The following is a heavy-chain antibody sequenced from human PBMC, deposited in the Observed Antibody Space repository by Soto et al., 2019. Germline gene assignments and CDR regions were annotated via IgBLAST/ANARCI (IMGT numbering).Heavy chain of an antibody. J-gene: IGHJ3*02. V-gene: IGHV3-30-3*01. CDR2: ISYDGSNK. CDR1: GFTFSSYA. Sequence: QVQLVESGGGVVQPGRSLRLSCAASGFTFSSYAMHWVRQAPGKGLEWVAVISYDGSNKYYADSVKGRFTISRDNSKNTLYRQMNSLRAEDTAVYYCAMSSYSSGWWAAFDIWGQGTMVTVSS. D-gene: IGHD6-19*01. CDR3: AMSSYSSGWWAAFDI.